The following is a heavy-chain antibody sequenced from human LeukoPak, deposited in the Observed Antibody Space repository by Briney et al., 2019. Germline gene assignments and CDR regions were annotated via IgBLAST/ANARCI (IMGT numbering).Heavy chain of an antibody. CDR3: ARVFSFGVVTTHYFDY. D-gene: IGHD3-3*01. CDR2: IYYSGST. V-gene: IGHV4-30-4*08. J-gene: IGHJ4*02. CDR1: GGSISSGDYY. Sequence: SETLPLTCTVSGGSISSGDYYWSWIRQPPGKGLEWIGYIYYSGSTYYNPSLKSRVTISVDTSKNQFSLKLSSVTAADTAVYYCARVFSFGVVTTHYFDYWGQGTLVTVSS.